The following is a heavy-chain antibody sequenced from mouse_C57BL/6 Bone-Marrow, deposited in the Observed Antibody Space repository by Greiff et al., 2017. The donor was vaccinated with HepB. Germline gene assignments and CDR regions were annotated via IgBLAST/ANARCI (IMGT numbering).Heavy chain of an antibody. V-gene: IGHV1-74*01. J-gene: IGHJ1*03. CDR3: ARSRGSSYGGYFDV. CDR2: IHPSDSDT. CDR1: GYTFTSYW. D-gene: IGHD1-1*01. Sequence: QVQLKQPGAELVKPGASVKVSCKASGYTFTSYWMHWVKQRPGQGLEWIGRIHPSDSDTNYNQKFKGKATLTVDKSSSTAYMQLSSLTSEDSAVYYCARSRGSSYGGYFDVWGTGTTVTVSS.